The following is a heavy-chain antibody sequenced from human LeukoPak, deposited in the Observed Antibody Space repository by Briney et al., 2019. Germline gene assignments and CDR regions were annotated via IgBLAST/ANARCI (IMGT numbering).Heavy chain of an antibody. D-gene: IGHD1-26*01. Sequence: SQTLSLTCAVSGGSISSSTYSWSWIRQPPGKGLEWIGYIYYSGTTYYNPSLKSRVTISVDTSKNQFSLKLSSVTAADTAVYYCAREEALGSGSFDYWGQGTLVTVSS. J-gene: IGHJ4*02. CDR1: GGSISSSTYS. CDR2: IYYSGTT. CDR3: AREEALGSGSFDY. V-gene: IGHV4-30-4*07.